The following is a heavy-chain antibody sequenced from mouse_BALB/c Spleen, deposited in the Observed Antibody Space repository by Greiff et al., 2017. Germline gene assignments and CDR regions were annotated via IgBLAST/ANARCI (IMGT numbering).Heavy chain of an antibody. D-gene: IGHD2-10*02. J-gene: IGHJ3*01. CDR1: GYTFTSYW. CDR3: ARKGYGNYEAWFAY. V-gene: IGHV1S41*01. CDR2: IAPGSGST. Sequence: DLVKPGASVKLSCKASGYTFTSYWINWIKQRPGQGLEWIGRIAPGSGSTYYNEMFKGKATLTVDTSSSTAYIQLSSLSSEDSAVYFCARKGYGNYEAWFAYWGQGTLVTVSA.